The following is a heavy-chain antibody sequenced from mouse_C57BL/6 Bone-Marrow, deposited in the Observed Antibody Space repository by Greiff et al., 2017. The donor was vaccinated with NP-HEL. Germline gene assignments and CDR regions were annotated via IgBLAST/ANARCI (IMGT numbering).Heavy chain of an antibody. V-gene: IGHV1-54*01. D-gene: IGHD2-4*01. Sequence: QVQLQQPGAELVRPGHSVKVSCKASGYAFTNYLIEWVKQRPGQGLEWIGVINPGSGGTNYNEKFQGKATLTADKSSSTAYMQLSSLTSEDAAVYFCARGGIYYDYAWFAYWGQGTLVTVSA. J-gene: IGHJ3*01. CDR2: INPGSGGT. CDR1: GYAFTNYL. CDR3: ARGGIYYDYAWFAY.